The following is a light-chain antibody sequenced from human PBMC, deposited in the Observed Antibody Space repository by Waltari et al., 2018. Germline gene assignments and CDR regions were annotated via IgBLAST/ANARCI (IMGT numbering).Light chain of an antibody. V-gene: IGLV2-14*03. Sequence: QSALTQPASVSGSPGQSIAISCTGSSGDLGGYDFVSWYRQHPGEAPKLIIYDVFNRPSGISGRFSGSKSGNTASLTISGLQTDDEANYYCSSYSDSSTPVLFGGGTTVTVL. CDR2: DVF. CDR1: SGDLGGYDF. CDR3: SSYSDSSTPVL. J-gene: IGLJ2*01.